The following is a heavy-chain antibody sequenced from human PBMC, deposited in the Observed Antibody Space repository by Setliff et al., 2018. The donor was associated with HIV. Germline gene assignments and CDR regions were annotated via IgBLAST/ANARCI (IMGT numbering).Heavy chain of an antibody. CDR1: GFTFSSYS. CDR2: ISSSSSYI. D-gene: IGHD5-12*01. J-gene: IGHJ4*02. V-gene: IGHV3-21*01. CDR3: ARSLYGGFGAPDS. Sequence: GGSLRLSCAASGFTFSSYSMNWVRQAPGKGLEWVSSISSSSSYIYYADSVKGRFTISRDNAKNSLFLQMNSLRAEDTAVYYCARSLYGGFGAPDSWGQGTLVTVSS.